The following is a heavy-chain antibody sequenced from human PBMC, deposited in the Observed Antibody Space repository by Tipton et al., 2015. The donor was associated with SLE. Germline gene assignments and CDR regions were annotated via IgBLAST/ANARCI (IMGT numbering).Heavy chain of an antibody. Sequence: GSLRLSCAASGFAFSSYWMSWVRQAPGKGLEWVANIKPEGSETYYVASVKGRFTISRDNAKNSLYLQMNSLRDEDTAVYYCARGDYYSGSYHDAFDIWGQGTVVTVSS. CDR3: ARGDYYSGSYHDAFDI. J-gene: IGHJ3*02. CDR2: IKPEGSET. D-gene: IGHD3-10*01. V-gene: IGHV3-7*01. CDR1: GFAFSSYW.